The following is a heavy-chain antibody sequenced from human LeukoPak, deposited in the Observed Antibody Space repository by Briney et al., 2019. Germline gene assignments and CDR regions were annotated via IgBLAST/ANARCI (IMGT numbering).Heavy chain of an antibody. CDR1: GGSISSRTYY. Sequence: SETLSLTCTVSGGSISSRTYYWGWIRQPPGKGLEWIGSIYYSGSTYYNPSLKSRVTISVDTSKNQFSLRLSSVTAADTAAYYCARRGNSGSCSFDYWGQGTLVTVSS. CDR3: ARRGNSGSCSFDY. V-gene: IGHV4-39*01. CDR2: IYYSGST. D-gene: IGHD1-26*01. J-gene: IGHJ4*02.